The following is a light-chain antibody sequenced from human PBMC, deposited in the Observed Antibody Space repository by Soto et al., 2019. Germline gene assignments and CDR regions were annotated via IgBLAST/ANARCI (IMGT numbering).Light chain of an antibody. CDR3: QQRSNWPRK. J-gene: IGKJ1*01. V-gene: IGKV3-11*01. CDR1: QSVISN. Sequence: EILMTHSPHPLSVSLGETATPSRTASQSVISNLAWYQQKPGQAPRRLMYDVSNRATGIPARFSGSGSGTDFTLTISSLEPEDLAVYYCQQRSNWPRKFGQGTKVDIK. CDR2: DVS.